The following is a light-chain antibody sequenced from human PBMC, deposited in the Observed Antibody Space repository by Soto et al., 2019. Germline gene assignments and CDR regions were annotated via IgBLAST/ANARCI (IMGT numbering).Light chain of an antibody. CDR2: GAS. CDR1: QSVSSSY. Sequence: EIVLTQSPGTLSLSPGERATLSCRASQSVSSSYLAWYQQKPGQAPRLLIYGASSRATGIPHRCRGSGSGTDFTLTISRLEPEDFAVDYGHEYCMSPQTFGQCTKVEI. CDR3: HEYCMSPQT. V-gene: IGKV3-20*01. J-gene: IGKJ1*01.